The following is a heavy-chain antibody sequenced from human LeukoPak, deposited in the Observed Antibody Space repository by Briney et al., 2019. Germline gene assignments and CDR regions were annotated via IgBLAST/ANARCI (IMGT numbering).Heavy chain of an antibody. J-gene: IGHJ4*02. CDR1: GYSISSGYY. Sequence: PSETLSLTCTVSGYSISSGYYWGWIRQPPGKGLEWIGYIYYSGSTNYNPSLKSRVTISVDTSKNQFSLKLSSVTAADTAVYYCARGTEAGEFDYWGQGTLVTVSS. V-gene: IGHV4-61*01. CDR3: ARGTEAGEFDY. CDR2: IYYSGST. D-gene: IGHD1-26*01.